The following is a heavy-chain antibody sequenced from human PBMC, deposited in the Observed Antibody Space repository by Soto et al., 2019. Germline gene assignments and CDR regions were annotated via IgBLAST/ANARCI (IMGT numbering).Heavy chain of an antibody. Sequence: GGSLRHSCASSGFTFISYAMSWVRQAPGKGLEWVSAISGSGGSTYYADSVKGRFTISRDNSKNTLYLQMNSLRAEDTAVYYCGRYCISTSCAPYGMDVWGQGTTVTVSS. CDR2: ISGSGGST. CDR1: GFTFISYA. D-gene: IGHD2-2*01. V-gene: IGHV3-23*01. J-gene: IGHJ6*02. CDR3: GRYCISTSCAPYGMDV.